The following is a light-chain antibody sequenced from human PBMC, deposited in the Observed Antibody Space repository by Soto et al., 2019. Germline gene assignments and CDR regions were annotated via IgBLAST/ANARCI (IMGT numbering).Light chain of an antibody. CDR2: DAS. J-gene: IGKJ4*02. CDR3: QQFSTFPVT. Sequence: AIQLTQSPSSLSASIGDRVTITCRASQGSARALAWYQQKPGKPPSLLIYDASTPESGVPSRFSGSGSETHFTLTINSLQADDIATYYCQQFSTFPVTFGGGTRVDI. V-gene: IGKV1-13*02. CDR1: QGSARA.